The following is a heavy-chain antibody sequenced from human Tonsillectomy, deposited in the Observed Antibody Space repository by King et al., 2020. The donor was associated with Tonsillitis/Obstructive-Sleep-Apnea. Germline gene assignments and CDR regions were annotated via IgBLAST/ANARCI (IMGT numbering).Heavy chain of an antibody. Sequence: QLVQSGAEVKKPGASVRVSCKASGYTFTNYGLSWVRQAPGHGLEYMGWISGYNVNTKSAQKLQGRLTMTTDTSTSTAYMELRSLRSDDTAVYYCARSNYYSYYYMDVWGKGTTVTVSS. CDR3: ARSNYYSYYYMDV. V-gene: IGHV1-18*01. CDR1: GYTFTNYG. J-gene: IGHJ6*03. CDR2: ISGYNVNT.